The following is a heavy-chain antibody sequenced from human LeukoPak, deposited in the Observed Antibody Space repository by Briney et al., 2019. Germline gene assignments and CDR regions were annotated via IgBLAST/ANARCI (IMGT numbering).Heavy chain of an antibody. V-gene: IGHV4-31*03. J-gene: IGHJ4*02. CDR3: ARRGYCSSTSCLGLIDY. CDR2: IYYSGST. D-gene: IGHD2-2*01. CDR1: GGSISSGGYY. Sequence: SQTLSLTCTVSGGSISSGGYYWSWIRQHPGKGLEWIGYIYYSGSTYYNPSLKSRVTISVDTSKNQFSLKLSSVTAADTAVYYCARRGYCSSTSCLGLIDYWGQGTLVTVSS.